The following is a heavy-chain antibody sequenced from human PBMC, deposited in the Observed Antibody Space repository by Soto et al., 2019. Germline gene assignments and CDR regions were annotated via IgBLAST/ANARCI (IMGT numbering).Heavy chain of an antibody. J-gene: IGHJ6*02. V-gene: IGHV1-69*12. CDR2: IIPIFGTA. Sequence: QVQLVQSGAEVKRPGSSVKVSCKASGGTFSSYAISWVRQAPGQGLEWMGGIIPIFGTANYAQKFQGRVTITADESTSTAYMELSSLISEDTAVYYCAGCLPSDDYYGMDVWGQGTTVTVSS. CDR1: GGTFSSYA. D-gene: IGHD3-16*01. CDR3: AGCLPSDDYYGMDV.